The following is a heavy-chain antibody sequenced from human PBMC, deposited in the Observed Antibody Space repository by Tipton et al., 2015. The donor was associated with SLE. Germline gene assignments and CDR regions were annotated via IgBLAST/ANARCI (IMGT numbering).Heavy chain of an antibody. CDR1: GGSISSYY. CDR3: AREGGDIFGDAFDI. CDR2: IYYSGST. Sequence: TLSLTCTVSGGSISSYYWSWIRQPPGKGLEWIGYIYYSGSTNYNPSLKSRVTISVDTSKNQFSLKLSSVTAADTAVYYCAREGGDIFGDAFDIWGRGTMVTVSS. V-gene: IGHV4-59*01. J-gene: IGHJ3*02. D-gene: IGHD3-3*02.